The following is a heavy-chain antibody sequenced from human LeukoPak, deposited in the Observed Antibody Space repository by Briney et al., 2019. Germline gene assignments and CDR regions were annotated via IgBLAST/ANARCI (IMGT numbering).Heavy chain of an antibody. CDR3: ARGPPYCSGGSCYANWFDP. V-gene: IGHV4-34*01. CDR2: INHCGST. Sequence: SETLSLTCAVYGGSFSGYYWTWIRQPPGKGLEWIGEINHCGSTNYNPSLKSRVTISVDTSKNQFSLKLSSVTAADTAVYYCARGPPYCSGGSCYANWFDPWGQGTLVAVSS. CDR1: GGSFSGYY. D-gene: IGHD2-15*01. J-gene: IGHJ5*02.